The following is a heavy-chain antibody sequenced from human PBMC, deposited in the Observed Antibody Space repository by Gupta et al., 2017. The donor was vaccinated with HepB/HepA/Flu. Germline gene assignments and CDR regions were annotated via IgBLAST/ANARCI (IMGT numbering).Heavy chain of an antibody. CDR3: ARDKYDIWTGSAFDV. V-gene: IGHV3-30-3*01. J-gene: IGHJ3*01. Sequence: QVQLVESGGGVVQPGRSLRLPCAASGFSFNSYTMHWVRQAPGKGLEWVAVMPYYGSKKYHADSVKGRFTISRDNSKNTLYLQMDSLRAEDTAMYYCARDKYDIWTGSAFDVWGKGTMVTVSS. D-gene: IGHD3-9*01. CDR2: MPYYGSKK. CDR1: GFSFNSYT.